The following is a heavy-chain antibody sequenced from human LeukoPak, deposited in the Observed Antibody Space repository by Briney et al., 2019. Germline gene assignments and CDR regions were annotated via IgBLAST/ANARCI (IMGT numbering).Heavy chain of an antibody. J-gene: IGHJ3*02. D-gene: IGHD1-26*01. Sequence: SETLSLTCTVSGGSISSSSSYWGWIRHPPGKGLEWIGSIYYSGSTYYNPSLKSRVTISVATSKNQFSLKLRSVTTADTAVYYWASHVLARELRSWGAFDIWGQGTMVTVSS. V-gene: IGHV4-39*01. CDR3: ASHVLARELRSWGAFDI. CDR1: GGSISSSSSY. CDR2: IYYSGST.